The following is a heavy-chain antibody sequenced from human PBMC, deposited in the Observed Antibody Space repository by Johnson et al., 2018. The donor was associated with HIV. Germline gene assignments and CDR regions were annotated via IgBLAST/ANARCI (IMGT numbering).Heavy chain of an antibody. J-gene: IGHJ3*02. D-gene: IGHD2-21*01. CDR3: VRGRIAIKGVDLRGGALDI. CDR1: GFTFSDYY. CDR2: ISCRGCSI. Sequence: QVHLVESGGALVKPGGSLRLSCAASGFTFSDYYMSRIRQAPGKGLEWVSYISCRGCSIYADSVKGRFTISRDNSNNTLYLEMNSLRVEDTAVYYCVRGRIAIKGVDLRGGALDIWGQGTMVTVSS. V-gene: IGHV3-11*04.